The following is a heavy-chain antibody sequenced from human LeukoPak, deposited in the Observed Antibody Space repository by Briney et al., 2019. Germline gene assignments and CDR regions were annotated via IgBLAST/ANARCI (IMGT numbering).Heavy chain of an antibody. Sequence: GSLGLSCVASGFTFSGDTMTWVRQAPGKALEWVSSVAESGGITSYADSVKGRLTISRDNSKNTLYLQMNSLRADDTATYYCAKGSSGNYYYWGQGTLVTVSS. CDR1: GFTFSGDT. J-gene: IGHJ4*02. CDR2: VAESGGIT. V-gene: IGHV3-23*01. D-gene: IGHD3-10*01. CDR3: AKGSSGNYYY.